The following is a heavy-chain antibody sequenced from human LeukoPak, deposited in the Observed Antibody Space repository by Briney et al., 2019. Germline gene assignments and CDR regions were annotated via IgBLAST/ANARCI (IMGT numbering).Heavy chain of an antibody. D-gene: IGHD3-10*01. CDR2: MNPNSGNT. CDR3: ARVMSWFDGDFYGMDV. J-gene: IGHJ6*02. V-gene: IGHV1-8*01. CDR1: GYTFTSYD. Sequence: ASVKVSCKASGYTFTSYDINWVRQATGQGLEWMGWMNPNSGNTGYAQKFQGRVTMTRNTSISTAYMELSSLRSEDTAVYYCARVMSWFDGDFYGMDVWGQGTTVTVSS.